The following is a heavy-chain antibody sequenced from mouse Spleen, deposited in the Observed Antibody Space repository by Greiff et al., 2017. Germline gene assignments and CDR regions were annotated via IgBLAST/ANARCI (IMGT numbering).Heavy chain of an antibody. V-gene: IGHV14-4*01. D-gene: IGHD2-12*01. J-gene: IGHJ3*01. CDR1: GFNIKDDY. CDR3: TTQDYKGAY. Sequence: EVQLQQSGAELVRPGASVKLSCTASGFNIKDDYMHWVKQRPEQGLEWIGWIDPENGDTEYASKFQGKATITADTSSNTAYLQLSSLTSEDTAVYYCTTQDYKGAYWGQGTLVTVSA. CDR2: IDPENGDT.